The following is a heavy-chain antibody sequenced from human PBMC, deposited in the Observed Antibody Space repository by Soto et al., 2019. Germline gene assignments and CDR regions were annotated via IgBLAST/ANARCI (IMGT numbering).Heavy chain of an antibody. CDR1: GFTFSSYA. D-gene: IGHD5-12*01. CDR2: ISGSGGST. V-gene: IGHV3-23*01. J-gene: IGHJ4*02. Sequence: VRSLRLSCAASGFTFSSYAMSWVRQAPGKGLEWVSAISGSGGSTYYADSVKGRFTISRDNSKNTLYLQMNSLRAEDTAVYYCAQSGMAIDYWGQGTLVTVSS. CDR3: AQSGMAIDY.